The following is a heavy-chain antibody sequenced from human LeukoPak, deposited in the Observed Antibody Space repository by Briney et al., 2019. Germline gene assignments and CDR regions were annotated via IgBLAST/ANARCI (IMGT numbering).Heavy chain of an antibody. CDR3: AREYCSGGSCYSWSGHYYYYYYMDV. CDR2: IIPIFGTA. CDR1: GGTFSSYA. V-gene: IGHV1-69*13. Sequence: ASVKVSCKASGGTFSSYAISWVRQAPGQGLEWMGGIIPIFGTANYAQKFQGRVTITADESTSTAYMELSSLRSEDTAVYYCAREYCSGGSCYSWSGHYYYYYYMDVWGKGTTVTISS. J-gene: IGHJ6*03. D-gene: IGHD2-15*01.